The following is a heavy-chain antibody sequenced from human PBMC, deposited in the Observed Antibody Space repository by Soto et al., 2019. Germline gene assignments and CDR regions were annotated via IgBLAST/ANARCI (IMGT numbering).Heavy chain of an antibody. CDR2: ISAHNGNT. D-gene: IGHD1-1*01. J-gene: IGHJ4*02. CDR1: GYAFTTYG. CDR3: ARGRYVDY. Sequence: QVHLVQSGAEVKKPGASVKVSCKGSGYAFTTYGITWVRQAPGQGLEWMGWISAHNGNTNYAQKLQGRATVTRDTSTSTAYMELRSLRSDYTAVYYCARGRYVDYWGQGALVTVSS. V-gene: IGHV1-18*01.